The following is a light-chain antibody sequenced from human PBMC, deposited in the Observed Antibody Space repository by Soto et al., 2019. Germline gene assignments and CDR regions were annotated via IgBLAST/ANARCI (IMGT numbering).Light chain of an antibody. CDR3: SSYTTSGTPV. CDR2: EVS. Sequence: QSALTQPASVSGSPGQTITISCTGTSSDVGGYNYLSWYQQHPGKAPKVMIYEVSNRPSGVSNCFSGSKSGNTASLTTSGLQAEEEADYFCSSYTTSGTPVFGGGTKLTVL. J-gene: IGLJ3*02. CDR1: SSDVGGYNY. V-gene: IGLV2-14*01.